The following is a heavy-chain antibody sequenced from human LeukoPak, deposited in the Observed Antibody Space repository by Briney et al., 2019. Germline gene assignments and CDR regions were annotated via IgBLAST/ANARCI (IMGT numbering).Heavy chain of an antibody. J-gene: IGHJ6*02. V-gene: IGHV4-59*01. CDR3: ARDTQYYYDSSGYSLYGMDV. Sequence: SETLSLTCTVSGGSISSYYWSWIRQPPGKGLEWIGYIYYIGSTNHNPSLKSRVTISVDTSKNQFSLKLSSVTAADTAVYYCARDTQYYYDSSGYSLYGMDVWGQGTTVTVSS. D-gene: IGHD3-22*01. CDR1: GGSISSYY. CDR2: IYYIGST.